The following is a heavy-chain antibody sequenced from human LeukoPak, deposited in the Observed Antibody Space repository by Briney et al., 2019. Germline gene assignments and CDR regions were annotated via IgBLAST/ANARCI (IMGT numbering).Heavy chain of an antibody. CDR2: INPNSGGT. J-gene: IGHJ1*01. CDR3: ARDFGQDSSGWYWEYFQH. V-gene: IGHV1-2*02. Sequence: ASVKVSCKASGYTFTGYYMHWVRQAPGQGLERMGWINPNSGGTNYAQKFQGRVTMTRDTSISTAYMELSRLRSDDTAVYYCARDFGQDSSGWYWEYFQHWGQGTLVTVSS. D-gene: IGHD6-19*01. CDR1: GYTFTGYY.